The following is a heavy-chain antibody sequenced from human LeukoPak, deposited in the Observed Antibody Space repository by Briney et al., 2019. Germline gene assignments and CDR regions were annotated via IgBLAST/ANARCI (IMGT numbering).Heavy chain of an antibody. CDR3: ARDRIGYCSSTGCYYRWFDP. V-gene: IGHV4-34*01. Sequence: SETLSLTCAVYGGSFSGYYWSWIRQPPGKGLEWIGEINHSGSTNYNPSLKSRVTISVDTSKNQFSLKLSSVTAADTAVYYCARDRIGYCSSTGCYYRWFDPWGQGTLVTVSS. J-gene: IGHJ5*02. CDR1: GGSFSGYY. D-gene: IGHD2-2*01. CDR2: INHSGST.